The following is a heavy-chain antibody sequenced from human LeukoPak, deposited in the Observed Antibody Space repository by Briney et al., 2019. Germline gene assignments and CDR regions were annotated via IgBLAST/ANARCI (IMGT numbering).Heavy chain of an antibody. CDR3: ARDRSGGWLQFSAFDI. CDR1: GGSISSYY. V-gene: IGHV4-4*07. J-gene: IGHJ3*02. Sequence: SETLSLTCTVSGGSISSYYWSWIRQPAGKGLEWIGRIYTSGSTNYNPSLKSRVTMPVDTSKNQFSLKLSSVTAADTAVYYCARDRSGGWLQFSAFDIWGQGTMVTVSS. CDR2: IYTSGST. D-gene: IGHD5-24*01.